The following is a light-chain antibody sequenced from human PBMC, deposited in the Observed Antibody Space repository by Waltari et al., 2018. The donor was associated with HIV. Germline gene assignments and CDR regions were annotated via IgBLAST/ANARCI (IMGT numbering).Light chain of an antibody. CDR3: QAWDSNTGV. J-gene: IGLJ2*01. V-gene: IGLV3-1*01. CDR1: KMGDKY. CDR2: QNT. Sequence: SYDLTQPPSVPVSPGQTASITCSGDKMGDKYAAWYQQKPGQSPVLVIYQNTTRPSGIPERFSGSNSGNTATLTISGTQAMDEADYYCQAWDSNTGVFGGGTKLTVL.